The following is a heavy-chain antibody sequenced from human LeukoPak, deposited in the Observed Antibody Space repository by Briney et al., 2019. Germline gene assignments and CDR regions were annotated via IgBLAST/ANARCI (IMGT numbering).Heavy chain of an antibody. CDR3: AREVIVVVPAAINWFDP. CDR2: INSDGSST. CDR1: GFTFSSYW. V-gene: IGHV3-74*01. J-gene: IGHJ5*02. Sequence: GGSLRLSCAASGFTFSSYWMQWVRQAPGKGLVWVSRINSDGSSTSYADSVKGRFTISRDNAKNTLYLQMNSLRAEDTAVYYCAREVIVVVPAAINWFDPWGQGTLVTVSS. D-gene: IGHD2-2*01.